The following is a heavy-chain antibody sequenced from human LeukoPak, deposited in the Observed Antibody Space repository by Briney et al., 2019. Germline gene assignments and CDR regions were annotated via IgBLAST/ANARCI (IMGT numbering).Heavy chain of an antibody. V-gene: IGHV1-18*01. J-gene: IGHJ4*02. CDR2: ISAYNGNT. CDR3: ARVDFIAVAGKIDY. Sequence: ASVKVSCKASGYTFTSYGISWVRQAPGQGLEWMGWISAYNGNTNYAQKLQGRVTMTTDTSTSTAYMELRSLRSDDTAVYYCARVDFIAVAGKIDYWGQGTLVTVSS. CDR1: GYTFTSYG. D-gene: IGHD6-19*01.